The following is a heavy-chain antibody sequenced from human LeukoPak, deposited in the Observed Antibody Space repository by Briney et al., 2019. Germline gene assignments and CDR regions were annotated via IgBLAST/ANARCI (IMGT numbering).Heavy chain of an antibody. Sequence: SVKVSCKASGGSFSSYVISWVRQAPGQGLEWMGGITPIFGTAKYAQKFQGRVTITADESTSTAYMELSSLRSEDTAMYYCARDHSSGWYYFDYWGQGTLVTVSS. V-gene: IGHV1-69*13. J-gene: IGHJ4*02. CDR2: ITPIFGTA. CDR3: ARDHSSGWYYFDY. D-gene: IGHD6-19*01. CDR1: GGSFSSYV.